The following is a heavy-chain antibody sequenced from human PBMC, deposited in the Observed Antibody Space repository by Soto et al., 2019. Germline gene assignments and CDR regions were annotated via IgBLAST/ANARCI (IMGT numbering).Heavy chain of an antibody. CDR3: ARLQRHYYGSGSYADY. CDR1: GGSISSSSYY. J-gene: IGHJ4*02. V-gene: IGHV4-39*01. Sequence: QLQLQESGPGLVKTSETLSLTCTVSGGSISSSSYYWGWIRQPPGKGLEWIGSIYYRGGTYYNPSLKSGVTMSVDTSENQFSLKLSSVTAADTGVYYCARLQRHYYGSGSYADYWGQGTLVTVSS. CDR2: IYYRGGT. D-gene: IGHD3-10*01.